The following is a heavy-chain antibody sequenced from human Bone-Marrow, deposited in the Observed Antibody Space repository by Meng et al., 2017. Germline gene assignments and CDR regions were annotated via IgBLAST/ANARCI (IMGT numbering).Heavy chain of an antibody. CDR1: GFTFSSYA. Sequence: QGQWVESGGGLVQPGRSLRLSCAASGFTFSSYAIHWVRQAPGKGLEWVAVISYDGSNKYYADSVKGRFTISRDNSKNTLYLQMNSLRAEDTAVYYCARDPRLLWFGELKTWGQGTLVTVSS. J-gene: IGHJ5*02. CDR3: ARDPRLLWFGELKT. V-gene: IGHV3-30*01. D-gene: IGHD3-10*01. CDR2: ISYDGSNK.